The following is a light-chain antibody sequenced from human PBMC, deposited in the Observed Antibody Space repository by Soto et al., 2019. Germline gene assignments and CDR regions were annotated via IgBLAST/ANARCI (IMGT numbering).Light chain of an antibody. J-gene: IGLJ2*01. V-gene: IGLV2-8*01. CDR2: EVS. CDR3: SSYAGSTHV. CDR1: SSDVGGYNY. Sequence: QSVLTQPPSASGSPGQSVTISCTGTSSDVGGYNYVSWYQQHPGKAPKLMIYEVSKRPSGVPDRFSGSKSGNTASLTVSGLQAEDEADYYCSSYAGSTHVFGGGTKLTVL.